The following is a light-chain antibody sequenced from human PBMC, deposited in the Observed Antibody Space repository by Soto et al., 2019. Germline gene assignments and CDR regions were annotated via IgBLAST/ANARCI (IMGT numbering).Light chain of an antibody. Sequence: DIQMTQSPSSLSASVGDRVTITCRASQDIRNDLGWYQQKPGTAPERLIYAASNLEDGVPTTFSGSGSGTDFTLTVSSLQPDDSATYYCQQYNTYPWTFGQGTKVDI. CDR3: QQYNTYPWT. CDR2: AAS. V-gene: IGKV1-17*01. CDR1: QDIRND. J-gene: IGKJ1*01.